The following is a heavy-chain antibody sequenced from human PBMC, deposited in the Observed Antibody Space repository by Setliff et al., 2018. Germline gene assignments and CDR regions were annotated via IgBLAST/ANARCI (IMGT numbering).Heavy chain of an antibody. CDR1: GYSFSDSA. CDR2: INPYKGHT. Sequence: ASVKVSCKTSGYSFSDSAVNWVRQAPGQGLEWMGWINPYKGHTFYAHKFQDRLTMTTDTSTDTAFLDLRSLRSDDPAIYYCSRLVRFCTSIVCQRLSGDDYWGQGTLVTVSS. D-gene: IGHD6-13*01. CDR3: SRLVRFCTSIVCQRLSGDDY. J-gene: IGHJ4*02. V-gene: IGHV1-18*01.